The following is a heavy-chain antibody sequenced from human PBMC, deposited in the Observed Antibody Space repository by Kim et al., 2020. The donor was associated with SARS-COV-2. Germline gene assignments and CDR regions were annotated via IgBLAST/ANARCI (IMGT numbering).Heavy chain of an antibody. CDR3: ARGVRAATANYYGFDV. CDR2: IKQDGSEK. J-gene: IGHJ6*02. V-gene: IGHV3-7*01. D-gene: IGHD3-10*01. CDR1: GFSFSSYW. Sequence: GGSLRLSCAASGFSFSSYWMTWVRQAPGKGLEWVANIKQDGSEKYSVDSVKGRFTISRDNAKNSLYLQMNSLRAEDTAVYYCARGVRAATANYYGFDVWGQGTTVTVSS.